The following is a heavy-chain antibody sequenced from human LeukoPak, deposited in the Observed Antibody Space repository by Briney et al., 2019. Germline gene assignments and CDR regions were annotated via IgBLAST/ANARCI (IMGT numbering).Heavy chain of an antibody. CDR1: GYSISSGYY. J-gene: IGHJ4*02. Sequence: SETLSLTCTVSGYSISSGYYWGWIRQPPGKGLEWIGSIYHSGSTYYNPSLKSRVTISVYTSKNHFSLKLTSVTAADTATYYCARETSLAGFASGLGFNYWGQGILVTVSS. CDR2: IYHSGST. V-gene: IGHV4-38-2*02. CDR3: ARETSLAGFASGLGFNY. D-gene: IGHD6-19*01.